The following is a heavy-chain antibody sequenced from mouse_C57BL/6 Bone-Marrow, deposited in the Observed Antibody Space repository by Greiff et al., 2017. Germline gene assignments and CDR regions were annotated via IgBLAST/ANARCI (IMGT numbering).Heavy chain of an antibody. CDR2: ISNLAYSI. D-gene: IGHD2-3*01. CDR3: ARSDGYWWFAY. CDR1: GFTFSDYG. J-gene: IGHJ3*01. V-gene: IGHV5-15*01. Sequence: EVKLVESGGGLVQPGGSLKLSCAASGFTFSDYGMAWVRQAPRKGPEWVAFISNLAYSIYYADTVTGRFTISRENAKNTLYLEMSSLTSEDTAMDYCARSDGYWWFAYWGQGTLVTVSA.